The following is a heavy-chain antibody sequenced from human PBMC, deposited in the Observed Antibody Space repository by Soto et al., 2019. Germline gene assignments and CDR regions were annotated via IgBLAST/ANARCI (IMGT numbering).Heavy chain of an antibody. CDR2: ISSSGYSA. D-gene: IGHD2-21*02. V-gene: IGHV3-23*01. CDR1: GFTYNNYA. J-gene: IGHJ4*02. CDR3: AKGSVVVAAKFDS. Sequence: GGSLRLSCAASGFTYNNYAMGWVRQAPGKGLKWVSAISSSGYSAYYADSVMGRFTISRDNSRNTMFLQMNKLSAEDTAVYYCAKGSVVVAAKFDSWGQGTQVTVSS.